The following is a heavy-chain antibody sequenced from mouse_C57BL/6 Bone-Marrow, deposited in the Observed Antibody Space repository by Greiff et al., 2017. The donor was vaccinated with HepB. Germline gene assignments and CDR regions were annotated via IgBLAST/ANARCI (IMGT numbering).Heavy chain of an antibody. CDR2: ISSGGDYI. D-gene: IGHD2-4*01. Sequence: EVMLVESGEGLVKPGGSLKLSCAASGFTFSSYAMSWVRQTPEKRLEWVAYISSGGDYIYYADTVKGRFTISRDNARNTLYLQMSHLKSEDTAMYYCARDRVYYDYDRNYAMDYWGQGTSVTVSS. CDR3: ARDRVYYDYDRNYAMDY. CDR1: GFTFSSYA. J-gene: IGHJ4*01. V-gene: IGHV5S21*01.